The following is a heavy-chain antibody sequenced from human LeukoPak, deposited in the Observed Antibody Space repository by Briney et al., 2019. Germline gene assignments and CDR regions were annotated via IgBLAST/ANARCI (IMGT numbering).Heavy chain of an antibody. CDR1: GYTFTSYD. D-gene: IGHD3-3*01. V-gene: IGHV1-8*01. CDR3: ARGSHSYDFWSGYRYNWFDP. J-gene: IGHJ5*02. CDR2: MNPNSGNT. Sequence: GASVKVSCKASGYTFTSYDINWVRQATGQGLEWMGWMNPNSGNTGYAQKFQGRVTMTRNTSISTAYMELSSLRSEDTAVYYCARGSHSYDFWSGYRYNWFDPWGQGTLVTVSS.